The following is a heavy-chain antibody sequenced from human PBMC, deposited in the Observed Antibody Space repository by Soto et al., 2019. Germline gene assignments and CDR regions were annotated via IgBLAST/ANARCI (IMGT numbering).Heavy chain of an antibody. D-gene: IGHD1-20*01. V-gene: IGHV1-2*02. CDR1: GYSFTGYS. J-gene: IGHJ4*02. CDR2: INPKSGGT. Sequence: ASVKVSCKTSGYSFTGYSVHWLRQSPGHGPEWMGWINPKSGGTKYAQKFQGRVTMTRDTSISTVFMGLSRVTSDDTAVYYCAREVLPRGNFITGKLFDYWGQGSLVTVSS. CDR3: AREVLPRGNFITGKLFDY.